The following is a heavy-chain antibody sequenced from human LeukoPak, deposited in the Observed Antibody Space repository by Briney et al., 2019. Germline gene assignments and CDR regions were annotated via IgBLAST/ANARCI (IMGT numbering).Heavy chain of an antibody. CDR1: GYSFTTYW. CDR3: ARHRRGSYLEEAFHI. Sequence: GESLKISCKASGYSFTTYWIGWVRQMPGKGLEWMGIIFPGDSDTRYSPSFQGQVTMSVDKSISTAYLQQSSLKASDTAVYYCARHRRGSYLEEAFHIWGRGTMVTVSS. J-gene: IGHJ3*02. CDR2: IFPGDSDT. V-gene: IGHV5-51*01. D-gene: IGHD1-26*01.